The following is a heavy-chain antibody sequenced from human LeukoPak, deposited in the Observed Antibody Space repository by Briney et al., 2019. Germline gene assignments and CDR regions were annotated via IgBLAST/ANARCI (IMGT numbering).Heavy chain of an antibody. D-gene: IGHD6-19*01. CDR3: ARQYSSGWQYFDY. J-gene: IGHJ4*02. Sequence: PSETLSLTCTVSGGSISGTIYYWGWIRQPPGKGLEWIGSIYYSGSTYYNPSLKSRVTISVDTSKNQFSLKLSSVTAADTAVYYCARQYSSGWQYFDYWGQGTLVTVSS. CDR1: GGSISGTIYY. V-gene: IGHV4-39*01. CDR2: IYYSGST.